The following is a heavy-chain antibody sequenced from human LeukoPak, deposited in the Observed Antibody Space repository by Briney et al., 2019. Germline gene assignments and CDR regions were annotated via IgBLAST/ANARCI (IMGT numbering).Heavy chain of an antibody. D-gene: IGHD3-16*01. J-gene: IGHJ4*02. CDR1: GGSISSSSYY. V-gene: IGHV4-39*07. Sequence: SETLSLTCTVSGGSISSSSYYWGWIRQPPGKGLEWIGSIYYSGSTYYNPSLKSRITISVVTSKSQFSLKLSSVTAADTAVYYCARDKAWGFDYWGQGTLVTVSS. CDR2: IYYSGST. CDR3: ARDKAWGFDY.